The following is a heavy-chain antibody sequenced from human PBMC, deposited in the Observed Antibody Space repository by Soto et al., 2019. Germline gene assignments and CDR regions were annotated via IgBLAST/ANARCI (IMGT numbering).Heavy chain of an antibody. Sequence: PSETLSLTCTVSGGSISISSYYWGWIRQPPGKGLEWIGNLYYSGSTYYNPSLKSRVTISIDTSKNQFSLKLSSVTATDTAVYYCARRVGSTARFDYWGQGTLVTVSS. J-gene: IGHJ4*02. CDR3: ARRVGSTARFDY. D-gene: IGHD1-26*01. V-gene: IGHV4-39*01. CDR1: GGSISISSYY. CDR2: LYYSGST.